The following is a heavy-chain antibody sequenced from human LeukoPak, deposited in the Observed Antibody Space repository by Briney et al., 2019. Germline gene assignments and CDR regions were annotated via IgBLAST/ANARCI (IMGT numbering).Heavy chain of an antibody. V-gene: IGHV3-21*01. Sequence: GGSLRLSCAASGFTFSSYSMNWVRQAPGKGLEWVSSISSSSDYIYYADSVKGRFTVSRDNAKNSLYLQMNSLRAEDTAVYYCARGSGSGSYYPRFDYWGQGTLVTVSS. CDR2: ISSSSDYI. J-gene: IGHJ4*02. CDR1: GFTFSSYS. D-gene: IGHD3-10*01. CDR3: ARGSGSGSYYPRFDY.